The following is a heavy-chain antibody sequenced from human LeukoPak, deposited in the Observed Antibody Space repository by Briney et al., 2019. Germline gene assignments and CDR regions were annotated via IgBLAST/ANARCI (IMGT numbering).Heavy chain of an antibody. CDR2: IYPGGNI. CDR3: VRGPRYYDDSGFHYGVFDI. CDR1: GFTFSSYA. D-gene: IGHD3-22*01. V-gene: IGHV3-23*03. Sequence: GGSLRLSCAASGFTFSSYAMSWVRQAPGKGLQWVSVIYPGGNIYYADSVTGRFIISRDNSKNTLSLQMNSLTADDTAVYYCVRGPRYYDDSGFHYGVFDIWGQGTLVTVSS. J-gene: IGHJ3*02.